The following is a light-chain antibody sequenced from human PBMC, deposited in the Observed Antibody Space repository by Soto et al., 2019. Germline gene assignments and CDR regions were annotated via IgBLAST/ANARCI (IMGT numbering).Light chain of an antibody. V-gene: IGKV3-20*01. J-gene: IGKJ1*01. Sequence: DIVLTQSPGTLSLSPGGSATLSCRASQSVSGSSLAWYQQKPGQAPRLLIYGASSRAAGIPDRFSGSGSGTDFTLTISRLDLEDIAVYFCQQSAGSPTFGQGTKVEIK. CDR3: QQSAGSPT. CDR1: QSVSGSS. CDR2: GAS.